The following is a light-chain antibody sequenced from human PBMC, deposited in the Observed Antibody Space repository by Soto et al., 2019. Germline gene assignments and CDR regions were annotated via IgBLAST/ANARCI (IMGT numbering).Light chain of an antibody. CDR3: QQYGKLPRT. CDR2: GAS. Sequence: EIVWSPSPGTLSLSPRERATLYCRASQSVSSSYLAWYQQKPGQAPRLLIFGASRRATGIPDRFSGSGSGTNFTLTISRLEPEDFAVYYCQQYGKLPRTVGQGTIVDIK. V-gene: IGKV3-20*01. J-gene: IGKJ1*01. CDR1: QSVSSSY.